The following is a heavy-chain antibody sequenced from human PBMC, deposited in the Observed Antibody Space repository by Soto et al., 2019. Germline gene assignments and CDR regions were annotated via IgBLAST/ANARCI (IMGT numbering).Heavy chain of an antibody. D-gene: IGHD2-15*01. V-gene: IGHV1-69*13. Sequence: SVKVSCKASGGTFSSYAISWVRQAPGQGLEWMGGIIPIFGTANYAQKFQGRVTITADESTSTAYMELSSLRSEDTAVYYCARADPSVVVAATRWFDPWGQGTLVTSPQ. J-gene: IGHJ5*02. CDR2: IIPIFGTA. CDR3: ARADPSVVVAATRWFDP. CDR1: GGTFSSYA.